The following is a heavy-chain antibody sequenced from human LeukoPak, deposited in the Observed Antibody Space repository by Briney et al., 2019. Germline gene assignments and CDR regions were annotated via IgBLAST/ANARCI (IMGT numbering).Heavy chain of an antibody. Sequence: SETLSLTCAVYGGSFSGYYWSWIRQPPGKGLEWIGEINHSGSTNYNPPLKSRVTISVDTSKNQFSLKLSSVTAADTAVYYCARCREWLLRRVWFDPWGQGTLVTVSS. V-gene: IGHV4-34*01. CDR1: GGSFSGYY. J-gene: IGHJ5*02. CDR2: INHSGST. D-gene: IGHD3-3*01. CDR3: ARCREWLLRRVWFDP.